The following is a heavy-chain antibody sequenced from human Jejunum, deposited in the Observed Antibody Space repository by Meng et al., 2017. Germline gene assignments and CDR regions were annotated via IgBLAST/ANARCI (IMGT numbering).Heavy chain of an antibody. CDR3: ARYNNGNYILDN. V-gene: IGHV4-59*01. CDR1: GASTTSYY. J-gene: IGHJ4*02. D-gene: IGHD1-26*01. Sequence: SETLSLTCTVSGASTTSYYWSWIRQPPGKGLEWIGYVFHSGTTNYNPSLKSRVTISLDTSKNQFSLQLSSVTAADTAVYYCARYNNGNYILDNWGQGTLVTVSS. CDR2: VFHSGTT.